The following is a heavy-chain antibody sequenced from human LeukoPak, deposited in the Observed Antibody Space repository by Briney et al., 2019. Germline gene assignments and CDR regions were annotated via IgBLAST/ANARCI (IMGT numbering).Heavy chain of an antibody. D-gene: IGHD3-22*01. V-gene: IGHV4-4*02. CDR2: IYHSGST. CDR1: GGSISSSDW. CDR3: ARDRRYYDSSAYIRGFDY. Sequence: SGTLSLTCAVSGGSISSSDWWSWVRQPPGKGLEWIGEIYHSGSTNYNPSLKSRVTISVDKSKNQFSLNLSSVTAADTAVYYCARDRRYYDSSAYIRGFDYWGQGTLVTVSS. J-gene: IGHJ4*02.